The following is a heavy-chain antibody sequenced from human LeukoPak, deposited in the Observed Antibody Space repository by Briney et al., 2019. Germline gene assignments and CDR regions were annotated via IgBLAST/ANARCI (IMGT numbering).Heavy chain of an antibody. CDR1: GGSFSGYY. V-gene: IGHV4-34*01. CDR2: INHSGST. D-gene: IGHD3-22*01. CDR3: ATYYYDSSGYDFDAFDI. J-gene: IGHJ3*02. Sequence: SETLSLTCAVYGGSFSGYYWSWIRQPPGKGLEWIGEINHSGSTYYNPSLKSRVTISVDTSKNQFSLKLSSVTAADTAVYYCATYYYDSSGYDFDAFDIWGQGTMVTVSS.